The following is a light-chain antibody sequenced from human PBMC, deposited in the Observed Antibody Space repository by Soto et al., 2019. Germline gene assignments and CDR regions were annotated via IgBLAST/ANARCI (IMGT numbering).Light chain of an antibody. CDR3: HHYANALWT. V-gene: IGKV3-20*01. CDR2: GAS. J-gene: IGKJ1*01. Sequence: EIVLTQSPGTLSLSPGERATLSCRASQTISSNNLDWYQQKPGQAPRLVIYGASIRATGIPYRFSGSGSGTDFTLTISRLEAEDFAVYYCHHYANALWTFGQGTKVYIK. CDR1: QTISSNN.